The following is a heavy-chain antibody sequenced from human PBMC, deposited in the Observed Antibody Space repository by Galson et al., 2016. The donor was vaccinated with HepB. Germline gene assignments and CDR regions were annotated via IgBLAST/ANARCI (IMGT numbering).Heavy chain of an antibody. CDR3: ARDLNWKLFDY. Sequence: SLRLSCAASGFTFSNYVMHWVRQAPGKGLVWVSRINPEGIGIYTLYADYVKCRFTISRDNAKNTLYLDMTSLRADDTGVYYCARDLNWKLFDYWGQGNLVTVSP. V-gene: IGHV3-74*01. CDR1: GFTFSNYV. J-gene: IGHJ4*02. CDR2: INPEGIGIYT. D-gene: IGHD1-1*01.